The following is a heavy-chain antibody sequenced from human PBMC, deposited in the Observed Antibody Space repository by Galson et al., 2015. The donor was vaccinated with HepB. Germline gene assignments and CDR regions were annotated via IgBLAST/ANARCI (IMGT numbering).Heavy chain of an antibody. V-gene: IGHV3-74*01. CDR3: VSEEYYDSSGYEGFDY. Sequence: SLRLSCAASGVTLSSYWLDWVRHAPGKGLVWVSRVNGDGSRIYYADSVKGRFTISRDNAKNTLYLQMNSLRVEDTAVYFCVSEEYYDSSGYEGFDYWGQGTLVTVSS. J-gene: IGHJ4*02. D-gene: IGHD3-22*01. CDR2: VNGDGSRI. CDR1: GVTLSSYW.